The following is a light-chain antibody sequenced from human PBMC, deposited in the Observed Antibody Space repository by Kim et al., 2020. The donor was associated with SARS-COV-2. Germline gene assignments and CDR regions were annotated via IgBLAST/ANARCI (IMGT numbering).Light chain of an antibody. CDR2: VAS. CDR1: QSIGRN. V-gene: IGKV1-39*01. CDR3: QQSYSSPRT. J-gene: IGKJ1*01. Sequence: DIQMTQSPSSLSASVGDRVTITCRASQSIGRNLNWYQQRPGKSPNLLIYVASSLQSGVPSRFSGGGSGTDFTLTISSLQPEDFATYYCQQSYSSPRTFGQGTKVDIK.